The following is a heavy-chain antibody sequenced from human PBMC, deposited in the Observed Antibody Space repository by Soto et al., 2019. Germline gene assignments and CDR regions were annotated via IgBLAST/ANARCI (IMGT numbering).Heavy chain of an antibody. Sequence: VEFRRPAYAASGFTFRSYGLHWVRQAPGKGMEWVAVISYDGSNKYYADSVKGRFTISRYTGKTPLYLQMNRLRAEDTGVYYCAKGGRSLRGRDYYYCNGVDVWGQG. CDR3: AKGGRSLRGRDYYYCNGVDV. CDR2: ISYDGSNK. J-gene: IGHJ6*02. V-gene: IGHV3-30*18. D-gene: IGHD2-15*01. CDR1: GFTFRSYG.